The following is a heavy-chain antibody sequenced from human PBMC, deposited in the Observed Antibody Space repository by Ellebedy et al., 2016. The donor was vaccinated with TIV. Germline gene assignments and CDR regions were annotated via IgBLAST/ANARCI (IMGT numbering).Heavy chain of an antibody. CDR3: ARGNGWIIDY. Sequence: PGGPLRLSCTAPGFTASSYWMQWVRQAPGKGLEWVANRKQDGSEEYYLDSVKGRFTISRDNAKKSLYLQMNSLRSEDTDVYYCARGNGWIIDYWGQGTLVTVSS. D-gene: IGHD6-19*01. J-gene: IGHJ4*02. CDR1: GFTASSYW. V-gene: IGHV3-7*04. CDR2: RKQDGSEE.